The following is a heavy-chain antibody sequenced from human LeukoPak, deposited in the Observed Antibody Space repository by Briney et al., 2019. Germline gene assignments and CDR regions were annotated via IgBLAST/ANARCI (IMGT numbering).Heavy chain of an antibody. Sequence: SETLSLTCTVSGGSISSGSYYWSWIRQPAGKGLEWLGNIYYSGSTNYNPSLKRRVTISVDTSKNQFSLKLSSVTAADTAVYYCTRGSIAYYYMDVWGKGTTVTISS. CDR3: TRGSIAYYYMDV. J-gene: IGHJ6*03. CDR1: GGSISSGSYY. V-gene: IGHV4-61*10. CDR2: IYYSGST. D-gene: IGHD3-22*01.